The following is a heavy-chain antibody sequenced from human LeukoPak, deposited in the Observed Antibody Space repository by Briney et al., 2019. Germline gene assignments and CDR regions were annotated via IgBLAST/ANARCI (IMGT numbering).Heavy chain of an antibody. Sequence: SETLSLTCTVSGGSISSSSYYWGWIRQPPGKGLEWIGSIYYSGSTYYNPSLKSRVTISVDTSKNQFSLKLSSVTAADTAVYYCARVWSYYYYMDVWGKGTTVTVSS. CDR2: IYYSGST. CDR3: ARVWSYYYYMDV. CDR1: GGSISSSSYY. V-gene: IGHV4-39*07. D-gene: IGHD1-1*01. J-gene: IGHJ6*03.